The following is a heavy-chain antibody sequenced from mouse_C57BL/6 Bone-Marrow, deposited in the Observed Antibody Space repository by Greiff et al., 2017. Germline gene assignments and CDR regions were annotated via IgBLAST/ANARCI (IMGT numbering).Heavy chain of an antibody. J-gene: IGHJ2*01. Sequence: EVKLMESGEGLVKPGGSLKLSCAASGFTFSSYAMSWVRQTPEKRLEWVAYISSGGDYIYYADTVKGRFTISRDNARNTLYLQKGSLKSEDTAMYYCTRGRLRYYFDYWGQGTTLTVSS. CDR3: TRGRLRYYFDY. D-gene: IGHD1-1*01. CDR2: ISSGGDYI. CDR1: GFTFSSYA. V-gene: IGHV5-9-1*02.